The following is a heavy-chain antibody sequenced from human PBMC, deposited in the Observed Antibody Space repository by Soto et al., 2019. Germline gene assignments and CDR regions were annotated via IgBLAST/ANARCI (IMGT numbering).Heavy chain of an antibody. D-gene: IGHD5-12*01. CDR2: ITPIFGTA. Sequence: ASVKVSCKASGYTFTSYAISWVRQAPGQGLEWMGGITPIFGTANYAQKFQGRVTITADESTSTAYMELSSLRSEDTAVYYCARAPERWLQFSAFDIWGQGTMVTVSS. CDR3: ARAPERWLQFSAFDI. V-gene: IGHV1-69*13. J-gene: IGHJ3*02. CDR1: GYTFTSYA.